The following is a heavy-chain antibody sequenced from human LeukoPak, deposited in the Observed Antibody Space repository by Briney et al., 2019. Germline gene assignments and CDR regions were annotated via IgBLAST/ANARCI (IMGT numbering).Heavy chain of an antibody. CDR1: GGSISSHY. J-gene: IGHJ3*02. Sequence: SETLSLTCTVSGGSISSHYWSWIRQPPGKGLEWIGNTYYSGSTNYNPSLKSRVTISVDTSKNQFSLKLSSVTAADTAVYYCARPRDGYNFGAFVMWGQGTLVTASS. V-gene: IGHV4-59*08. D-gene: IGHD5-24*01. CDR2: TYYSGST. CDR3: ARPRDGYNFGAFVM.